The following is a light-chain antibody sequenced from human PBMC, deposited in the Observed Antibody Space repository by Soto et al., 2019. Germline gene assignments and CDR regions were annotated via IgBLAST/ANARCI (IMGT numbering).Light chain of an antibody. CDR1: SSNIGNNY. CDR3: SSYTSSTTLV. CDR2: DVT. J-gene: IGLJ1*01. V-gene: IGLV1-51*01. Sequence: QSVLTQSPSVSAAPGQKVTISCSGSSSNIGNNYVSWYQQLPGTAPKLLIYDVTYRPSGVSNRFSGSKSDNTASLTISGLQAEDEADYFCSSYTSSTTLVFGTGTKVTVL.